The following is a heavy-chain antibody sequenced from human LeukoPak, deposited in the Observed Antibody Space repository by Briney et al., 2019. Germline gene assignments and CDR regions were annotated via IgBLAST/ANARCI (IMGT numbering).Heavy chain of an antibody. D-gene: IGHD6-25*01. Sequence: ASVKVSCKASGYTFTSYYMHWVRQAPGQGLEWMGIINPSGGSTSYAQKFQGRVTMTRDTSTSTVYMELRSLRSDDTAVYYCARDRAAGFDPWGQGTLVTVSS. CDR2: INPSGGST. V-gene: IGHV1-46*01. CDR1: GYTFTSYY. CDR3: ARDRAAGFDP. J-gene: IGHJ5*02.